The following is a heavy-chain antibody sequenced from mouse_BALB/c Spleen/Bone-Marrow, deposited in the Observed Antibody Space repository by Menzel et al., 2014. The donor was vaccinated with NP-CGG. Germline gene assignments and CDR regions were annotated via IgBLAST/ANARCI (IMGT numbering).Heavy chain of an antibody. CDR2: INSNGGST. V-gene: IGHV5-6-3*01. CDR1: GFTFSSYG. Sequence: EVKLMESGGGLVQPGGSLKLSCAASGFTFSSYGMSWVRQTPDKRLESVATINSNGGSTYYPDSVKGRFTISRDTAKNTLYLQMSSLKSEETAMYYCVRGNYGNYVDYFDFWGQGTTLTVSS. J-gene: IGHJ2*01. D-gene: IGHD2-1*01. CDR3: VRGNYGNYVDYFDF.